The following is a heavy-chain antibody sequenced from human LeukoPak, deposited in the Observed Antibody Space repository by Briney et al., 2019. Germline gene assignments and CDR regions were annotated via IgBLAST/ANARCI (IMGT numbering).Heavy chain of an antibody. V-gene: IGHV1-69*05. Sequence: GSSVKVSCKASGGTFSSYAISWVRQAPGQGLEWMGGIIPIFGTANYAQKFQGRVTITTDESTSTAYMELSSLRSEDTAVYYCARGSGSYYNPHCYYYYMDVWGKGTTVTVSS. J-gene: IGHJ6*03. D-gene: IGHD3-10*01. CDR1: GGTFSSYA. CDR2: IIPIFGTA. CDR3: ARGSGSYYNPHCYYYYMDV.